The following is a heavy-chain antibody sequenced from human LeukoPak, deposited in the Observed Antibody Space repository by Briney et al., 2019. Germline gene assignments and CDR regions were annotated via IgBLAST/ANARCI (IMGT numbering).Heavy chain of an antibody. V-gene: IGHV3-48*04. J-gene: IGHJ5*02. CDR1: GFTFSSYN. Sequence: GGSLRLSCAASGFTFSSYNMNWVRQAPGKGLEWVSYISDSSTTIYYADSVKGRFTISRDNAKNSLFLQMDSLRAEDTAVYYCARGVNSYASGSYLRDWFDPWGQGTLVTVSS. CDR2: ISDSSTTI. D-gene: IGHD3-10*01. CDR3: ARGVNSYASGSYLRDWFDP.